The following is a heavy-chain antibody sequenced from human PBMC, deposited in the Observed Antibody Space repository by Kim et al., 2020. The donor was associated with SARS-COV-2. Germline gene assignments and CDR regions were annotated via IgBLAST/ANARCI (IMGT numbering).Heavy chain of an antibody. Sequence: GGSLRLSCAASGFTFSSYAMSWVRQAPGKGLEWVSAISGSGGSTYYADSVKGRFTISRDNSKNTLYLQMNSLRAEDTAVYYCATITTGYSSGWHPFGTLYYYYYMDVWGKGTTVTVSS. J-gene: IGHJ6*03. CDR2: ISGSGGST. CDR1: GFTFSSYA. D-gene: IGHD6-19*01. V-gene: IGHV3-23*01. CDR3: ATITTGYSSGWHPFGTLYYYYYMDV.